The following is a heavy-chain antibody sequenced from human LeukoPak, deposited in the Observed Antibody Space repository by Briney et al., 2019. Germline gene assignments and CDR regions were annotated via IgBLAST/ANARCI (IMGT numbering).Heavy chain of an antibody. V-gene: IGHV4-28*01. CDR2: IYHSGTS. Sequence: SETLSLTCAVSGYSITSSSWWGWIRQPPGKGLEWIGYIYHSGTSYYNPSLQSRVTMSVDTSKNQFSLKLSSVTAVDTAVYYCARKENVYYYFDYWGQGTLVTVSS. CDR3: ARKENVYYYFDY. CDR1: GYSITSSSW. J-gene: IGHJ4*02. D-gene: IGHD3-10*01.